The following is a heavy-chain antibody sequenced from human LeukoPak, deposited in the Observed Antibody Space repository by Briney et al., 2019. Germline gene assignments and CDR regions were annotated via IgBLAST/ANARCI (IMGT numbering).Heavy chain of an antibody. CDR3: AKDVRVGGGGMDV. Sequence: PGGSLRLSCAASGFTFDSQAMSWVRQAPGKGLEWVSAISGSGGSAYYADSVKGRFTISRDNSMNTLYLEMNSLRAEDTAVYYCAKDVRVGGGGMDVWGQGTPVTVSS. V-gene: IGHV3-23*01. D-gene: IGHD1-26*01. CDR1: GFTFDSQA. CDR2: ISGSGGSA. J-gene: IGHJ6*02.